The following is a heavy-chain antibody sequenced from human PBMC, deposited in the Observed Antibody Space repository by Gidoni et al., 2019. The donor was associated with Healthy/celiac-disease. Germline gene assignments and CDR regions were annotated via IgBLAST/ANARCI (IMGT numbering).Heavy chain of an antibody. Sequence: QVQLQESGPGLVKPSATLSLTFTASGGSISSSYWSWIRQPPGKGLEWIGYIYYSGSTNYNPSLKSRVTISIDTSKKQFSLKVSSVTAADTAVYYCARDYYGSLIWGQGTLVTVSS. D-gene: IGHD3-10*01. CDR1: GGSISSSY. V-gene: IGHV4-59*01. CDR2: IYYSGST. J-gene: IGHJ4*02. CDR3: ARDYYGSLI.